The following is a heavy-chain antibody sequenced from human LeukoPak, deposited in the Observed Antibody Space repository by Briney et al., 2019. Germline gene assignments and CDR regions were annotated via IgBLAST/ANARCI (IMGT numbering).Heavy chain of an antibody. CDR1: GGSISSSSYY. CDR2: IYYSGST. Sequence: SETLSLTCTVSGGSISSSSYYWGWIRQPPGKGLEWIGSIYYSGSTYYNPSLKSRVTISVDTSQNQFSLKLSSVTAADTAVYYCARVPARQSGGMDVWGQGTTVTASS. J-gene: IGHJ6*02. CDR3: ARVPARQSGGMDV. V-gene: IGHV4-39*07. D-gene: IGHD2-2*01.